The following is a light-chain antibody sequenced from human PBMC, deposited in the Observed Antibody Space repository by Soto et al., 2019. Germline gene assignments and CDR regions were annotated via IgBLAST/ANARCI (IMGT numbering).Light chain of an antibody. V-gene: IGKV1-5*01. CDR3: QQYNSYPT. CDR1: QSISSW. J-gene: IGKJ3*01. CDR2: DAS. Sequence: DIQMTQSPSTRSASVGDRVTITCRASQSISSWLAWYQQKPGKAPKLLIYDASSLESGVPSRFSGSGSGTEFTLTISSLQPDDFATYYCQQYNSYPTFGPGTKVDIK.